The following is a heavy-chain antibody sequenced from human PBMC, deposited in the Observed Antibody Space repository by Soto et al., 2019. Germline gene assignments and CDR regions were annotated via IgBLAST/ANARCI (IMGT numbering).Heavy chain of an antibody. D-gene: IGHD3-10*01. CDR3: ARTRLWFGELSPYYCDY. J-gene: IGHJ4*02. Sequence: GPTLVNPTQTLTLTCTVSGFSLSTSGMRVRWIRQPPGKPLEGLARIDWDDDKFYSTSLKTRLTISKDTSKNQVVLTMTNMDPVDTATYYCARTRLWFGELSPYYCDYCGQGTLVTVSS. CDR2: IDWDDDK. V-gene: IGHV2-70*04. CDR1: GFSLSTSGMR.